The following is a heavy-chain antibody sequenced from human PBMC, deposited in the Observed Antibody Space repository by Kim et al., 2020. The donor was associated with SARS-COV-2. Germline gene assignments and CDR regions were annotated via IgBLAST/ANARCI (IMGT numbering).Heavy chain of an antibody. CDR3: TRFIVATIPNDAFDI. J-gene: IGHJ3*02. CDR1: GFTFSGSA. Sequence: GGSLRLSCAASGFTFSGSAMHWVRQASGKVLEWVGRIRSKANSYATAYAASVKGRFTISRDDSKNTAYLQMNSLKTEDTAVYYCTRFIVATIPNDAFDIWGQGTMVTVSS. D-gene: IGHD5-12*01. CDR2: IRSKANSYAT. V-gene: IGHV3-73*01.